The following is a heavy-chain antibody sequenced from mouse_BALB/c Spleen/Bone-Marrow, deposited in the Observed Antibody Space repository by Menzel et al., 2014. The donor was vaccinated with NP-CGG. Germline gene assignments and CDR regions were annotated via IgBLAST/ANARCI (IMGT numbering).Heavy chain of an antibody. J-gene: IGHJ2*01. V-gene: IGHV3-6*02. CDR1: GYSITSGYY. CDR2: ISYDGSN. CDR3: ARDRYFDY. Sequence: DVQLQESGPGLVKPSQSLSLTCSVTGYSITSGYYWNRIRQFPGNKLEWMGYISYDGSNNYNPSLKNRISITRDTSKNQFFLKLNSVTTEDTATYYCARDRYFDYWGQGTTLTGSS.